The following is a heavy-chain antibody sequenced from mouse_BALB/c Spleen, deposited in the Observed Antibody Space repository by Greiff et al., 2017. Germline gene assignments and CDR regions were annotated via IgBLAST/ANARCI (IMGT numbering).Heavy chain of an antibody. D-gene: IGHD1-1*01. J-gene: IGHJ2*01. CDR3: TRGYYYGSSPYFDY. CDR2: IYPSDSYT. V-gene: IGHV1-69*02. Sequence: QVHVKQPGAELVRPGASVKLSCKASGYTFTSYWINWVKQRPGQGLEWIGNIYPSDSYTNYNQKFKDKATLTVDKSSSTAYMQLSSPTSEDSAVYYCTRGYYYGSSPYFDYWGQGTTLTVSS. CDR1: GYTFTSYW.